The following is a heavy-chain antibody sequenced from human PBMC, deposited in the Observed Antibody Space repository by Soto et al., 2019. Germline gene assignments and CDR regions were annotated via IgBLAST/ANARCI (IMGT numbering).Heavy chain of an antibody. J-gene: IGHJ4*02. CDR3: ARGTGQLGYFDY. V-gene: IGHV1-46*03. Sequence: ASVKVSCKASGYTFTSYYMHWVRQAPGQGHEWIRRINPSGGSTSYAQKCQGRVTMTRYTSTSTVYMELSSLRSDDTAVYYCARGTGQLGYFDYWGQGTLVTVSS. D-gene: IGHD6-13*01. CDR2: INPSGGST. CDR1: GYTFTSYY.